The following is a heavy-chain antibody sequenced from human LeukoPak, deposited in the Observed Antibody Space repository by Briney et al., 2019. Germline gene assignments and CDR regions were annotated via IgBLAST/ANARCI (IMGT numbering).Heavy chain of an antibody. V-gene: IGHV4-4*07. CDR1: GGSISSYY. CDR2: IYTSGST. CDR3: ARGAGYSYVFDY. J-gene: IGHJ4*02. Sequence: SETLSLTCTVSGGSISSYYWTWIRQPAGKGLEWIGHIYTSGSTNYNPSLKSRVTISVDTSKNQFSLTLSSVTAADTAVYYCARGAGYSYVFDYWGQGTLVTVST. D-gene: IGHD5-18*01.